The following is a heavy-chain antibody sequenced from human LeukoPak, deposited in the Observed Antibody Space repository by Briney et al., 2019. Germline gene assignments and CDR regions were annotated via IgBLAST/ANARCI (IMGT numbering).Heavy chain of an antibody. D-gene: IGHD3-10*01. J-gene: IGHJ5*02. CDR2: NSWNSGSI. V-gene: IGHV3-9*03. Sequence: GRSLRLSCAASGFTFADYAMHWVRHAPGKGLEWVSGNSWNSGSIGYADSVKGRFTISRDNAKNSLYLQMNSLRAEDMALYYCAKGPGGYYYGAGRFDPWGQGTLVTVPS. CDR1: GFTFADYA. CDR3: AKGPGGYYYGAGRFDP.